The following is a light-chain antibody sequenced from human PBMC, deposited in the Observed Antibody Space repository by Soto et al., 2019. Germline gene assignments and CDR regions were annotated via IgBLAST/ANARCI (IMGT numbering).Light chain of an antibody. V-gene: IGKV3-20*01. CDR2: RAS. J-gene: IGKJ1*01. CDR3: QQYGSSPGT. CDR1: QSVNFNY. Sequence: EIVLTQPPGTLSLSPGERATLSCRASQSVNFNYFAWYQQKPGQAPRLLIYRASSRATGTPDRSSGGGSRTDFTLPISGLEPEDFAVYYCQQYGSSPGTFGQGPRKDIK.